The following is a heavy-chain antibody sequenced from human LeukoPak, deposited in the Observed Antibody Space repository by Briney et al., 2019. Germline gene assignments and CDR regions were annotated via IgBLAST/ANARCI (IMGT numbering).Heavy chain of an antibody. J-gene: IGHJ4*02. D-gene: IGHD3-22*01. CDR1: GSTFSSYG. CDR2: IWYDGSTK. V-gene: IGHV3-33*01. Sequence: GRSLRLSCAASGSTFSSYGMHWVRQAPGKGLEWVAVIWYDGSTKYYADSVRGRFTISRDNSKNTLYLEMNRLRAEDAAMYYCARASAGDSSGYYYVDWGQGTLVTVSS. CDR3: ARASAGDSSGYYYVD.